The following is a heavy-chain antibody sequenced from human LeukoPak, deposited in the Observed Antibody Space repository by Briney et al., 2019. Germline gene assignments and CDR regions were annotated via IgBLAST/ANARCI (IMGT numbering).Heavy chain of an antibody. Sequence: SGGSLRLSCAASGFTFSSYGMHSVRQAPGKGLEGVAVIWYDGSNKYYADSVKGRFTISRDNSKNTLYLQMNSLRAEDTAVYYCARVAVAGEYFDYWGQGTLVTVSS. V-gene: IGHV3-33*01. D-gene: IGHD6-19*01. CDR1: GFTFSSYG. CDR3: ARVAVAGEYFDY. J-gene: IGHJ4*02. CDR2: IWYDGSNK.